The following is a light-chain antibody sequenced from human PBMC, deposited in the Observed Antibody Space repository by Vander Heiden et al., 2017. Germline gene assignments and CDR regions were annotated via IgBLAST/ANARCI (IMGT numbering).Light chain of an antibody. CDR1: QGISSY. Sequence: DIQLTQSPSFLSASVGDRVTITCRASQGISSYLAWYQPKPGKAPKLLIYAASTLQSGVPSRFSGSGSGTEFTLTISSLQPEDFATYYCQQLNSYPRNTFGQGTKLEIK. J-gene: IGKJ2*01. CDR2: AAS. V-gene: IGKV1-9*01. CDR3: QQLNSYPRNT.